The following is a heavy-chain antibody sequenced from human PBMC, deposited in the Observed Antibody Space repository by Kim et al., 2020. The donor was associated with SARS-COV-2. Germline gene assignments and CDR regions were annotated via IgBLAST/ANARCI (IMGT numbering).Heavy chain of an antibody. CDR2: IRSKAYGGTT. Sequence: GGSLRLSCTASGFTFGDYAMSWFRQAPGKGLEWVGFIRSKAYGGTTEYAASVKGRFTISRDDSKSIAYLQMNSLKTEDTAVYYCTLAPSEDLRHFDYWGQGTLVTVSS. CDR1: GFTFGDYA. CDR3: TLAPSEDLRHFDY. J-gene: IGHJ4*02. V-gene: IGHV3-49*03. D-gene: IGHD3-3*01.